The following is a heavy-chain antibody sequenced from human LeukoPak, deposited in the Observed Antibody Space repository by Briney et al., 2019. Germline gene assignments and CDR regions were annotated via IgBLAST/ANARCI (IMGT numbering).Heavy chain of an antibody. CDR1: GYSISSGYS. D-gene: IGHD5-12*01. CDR2: ISHTGTT. V-gene: IGHV4-38-2*02. CDR3: ARDSGYESGWFDP. Sequence: SETLSLTCTVSGYSISSGYSWGWIRQSPGEGLEWIGSISHTGTTHYNPSLQSRITISVDTSKNQFSLKLSSVAAADTAVYYCARDSGYESGWFDPWGQGTLVTVSS. J-gene: IGHJ5*02.